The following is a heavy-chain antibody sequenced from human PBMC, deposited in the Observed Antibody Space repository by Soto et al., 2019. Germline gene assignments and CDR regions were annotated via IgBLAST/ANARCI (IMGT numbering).Heavy chain of an antibody. D-gene: IGHD5-12*01. CDR2: IIPIIGTA. V-gene: IGHV1-69*01. J-gene: IGHJ4*02. Sequence: QVQLVQSGAEVKKPGSSVKVSCKGSGGTFNNYAISWVRQGPGQGPEWMGGIIPIIGTADYAHKFQGRLAISADEATGTTFMELSSLRSEDTAVYYCARGGVDVVATSAFDYWGQGTMVTVSS. CDR1: GGTFNNYA. CDR3: ARGGVDVVATSAFDY.